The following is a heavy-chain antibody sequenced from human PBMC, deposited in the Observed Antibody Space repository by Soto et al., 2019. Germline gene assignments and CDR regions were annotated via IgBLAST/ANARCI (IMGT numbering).Heavy chain of an antibody. CDR3: ARDRGRVSALDI. CDR2: INENGRT. J-gene: IGHJ3*02. V-gene: IGHV4-59*02. Sequence: QVQLLESGPGLVKPSETLSLTCTVSGGSVNNYYWTWIRQFPGKGLEWIGYINENGRTNYNPSLEGRLTISIDTSGNKFSLRLSSVTAADTAIYYCARDRGRVSALDIWGQGTKVTVSS. CDR1: GGSVNNYY. D-gene: IGHD3-3*01.